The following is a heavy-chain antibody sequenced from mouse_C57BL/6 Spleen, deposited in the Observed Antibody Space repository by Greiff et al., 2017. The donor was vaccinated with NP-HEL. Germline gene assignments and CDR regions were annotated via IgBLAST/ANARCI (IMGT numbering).Heavy chain of an antibody. Sequence: VQLQQPGAELVKPGASVKLSCKASGYTFTSYWMQWVKQRPGQGLEWIGEIDPSDSYTNYNQKFKGKATLTVDTSSSTAYMQLSSLTSEDSAVYYCARNSSGTGDAMDYWGQGTSVTVSS. J-gene: IGHJ4*01. CDR1: GYTFTSYW. CDR2: IDPSDSYT. D-gene: IGHD3-2*02. CDR3: ARNSSGTGDAMDY. V-gene: IGHV1-50*01.